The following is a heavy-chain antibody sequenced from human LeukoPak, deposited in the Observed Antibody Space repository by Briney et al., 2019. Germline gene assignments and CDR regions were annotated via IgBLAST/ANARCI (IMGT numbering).Heavy chain of an antibody. CDR3: ARGYCSGGSCYPEYFQH. J-gene: IGHJ1*01. D-gene: IGHD2-15*01. Sequence: GGSLRLSCAASGFTVSTNYMSWVRQAPGKGLEWVSVIYSGGATFYADSVKGRFTISRDNAKNSLYLQMNSLRAEDTAVYYCARGYCSGGSCYPEYFQHWGQGTLVTVSS. V-gene: IGHV3-53*01. CDR1: GFTVSTNY. CDR2: IYSGGAT.